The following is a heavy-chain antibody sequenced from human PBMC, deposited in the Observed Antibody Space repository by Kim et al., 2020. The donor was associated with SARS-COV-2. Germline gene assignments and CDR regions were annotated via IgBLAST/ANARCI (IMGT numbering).Heavy chain of an antibody. CDR3: ARDSPSDGDYLGHWFDP. CDR1: GFTFSSYS. V-gene: IGHV3-21*01. D-gene: IGHD4-17*01. CDR2: ISSSSSYI. J-gene: IGHJ5*02. Sequence: GGSLRLSCAASGFTFSSYSMNWVRQAPGKGLEWVSSISSSSSYIYYADSVKGRFTISRDNAKNSLYLQMNSLRAEDTAVYYCARDSPSDGDYLGHWFDPWGQGTLVTVSS.